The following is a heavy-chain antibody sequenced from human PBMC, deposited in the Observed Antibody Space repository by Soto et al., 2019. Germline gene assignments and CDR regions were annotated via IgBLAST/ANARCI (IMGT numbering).Heavy chain of an antibody. Sequence: SVKVSCKASGGTFSSYAISWVRQAPGQGLEWMGGIIPIFGTANYAQKFQGRVTITADESTSTAYMELSSLRSEDTAVYYCAKGTTRRYYYYGMDVWGQGTTVTVSS. CDR3: AKGTTRRYYYYGMDV. CDR2: IIPIFGTA. CDR1: GGTFSSYA. J-gene: IGHJ6*02. D-gene: IGHD1-7*01. V-gene: IGHV1-69*13.